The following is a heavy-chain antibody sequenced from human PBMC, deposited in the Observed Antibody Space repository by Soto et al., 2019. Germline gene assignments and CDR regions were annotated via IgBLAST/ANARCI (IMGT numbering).Heavy chain of an antibody. V-gene: IGHV3-23*01. Sequence: PGGSLRLSCAASGFTFSSYAMSWVRQAPGKGLEWVSAISGSGGSTYYADSVKGRFTISRDDSKNTLYLQMNSLRAEDTAVYYCARPVLQHFGSGSRHFDYWGQGTLVTVSS. D-gene: IGHD3-3*02. J-gene: IGHJ4*02. CDR2: ISGSGGST. CDR3: ARPVLQHFGSGSRHFDY. CDR1: GFTFSSYA.